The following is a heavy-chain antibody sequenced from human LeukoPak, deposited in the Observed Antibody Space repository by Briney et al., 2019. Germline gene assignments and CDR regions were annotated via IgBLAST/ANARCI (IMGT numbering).Heavy chain of an antibody. J-gene: IGHJ4*02. CDR2: IKQDGSEK. V-gene: IGHV3-7*01. CDR1: GFTFSTYW. Sequence: PGGSLRLSCAASGFTFSTYWMSWVRQAPGKGLEWVAHIKQDGSEKYYVDSVKGRFTISRDNARNSLYLQMNSLRAEDTAVYYCARDPHCSSTSCYTYPLPSDYWGQGTLLTVSS. D-gene: IGHD2-2*02. CDR3: ARDPHCSSTSCYTYPLPSDY.